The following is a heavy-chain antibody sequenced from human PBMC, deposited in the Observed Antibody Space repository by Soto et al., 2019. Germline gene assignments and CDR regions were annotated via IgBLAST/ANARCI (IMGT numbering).Heavy chain of an antibody. CDR2: IYWDDDK. CDR1: GFSLSSSRVA. Sequence: QITLKESGPTLVKPTQTLTLTCTFSGFSLSSSRVAVGWIRQPPGRALEWLALIYWDDDKRYSPSLQSRLTIAKVASKHQVVITMTNMDPVDTATYYCANQARLDSVMVTRNYFDYWGQGTLVTVSS. CDR3: ANQARLDSVMVTRNYFDY. V-gene: IGHV2-5*02. J-gene: IGHJ4*02. D-gene: IGHD5-18*01.